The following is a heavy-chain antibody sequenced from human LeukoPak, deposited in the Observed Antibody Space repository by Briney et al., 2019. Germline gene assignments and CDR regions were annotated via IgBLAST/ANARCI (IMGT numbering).Heavy chain of an antibody. V-gene: IGHV3-13*01. CDR3: ARGPYYYYGMDV. Sequence: QPGGSLRLSCAASGFTFSSYDMHWVRQATGKGLEWVSAIGTAGDTYYPGSVKGRFTISRENAKNSLYLQMNSLRAGDTAVYYCARGPYYYYGMDVWGQGTTVTVSS. CDR1: GFTFSSYD. J-gene: IGHJ6*02. CDR2: IGTAGDT.